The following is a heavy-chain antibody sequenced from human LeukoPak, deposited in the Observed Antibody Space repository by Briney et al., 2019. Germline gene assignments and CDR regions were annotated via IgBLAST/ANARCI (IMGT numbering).Heavy chain of an antibody. V-gene: IGHV3-11*06. Sequence: GGSLRLSCAASGFTFSDYYMSWIRQAPGKGLEWVSYITSSSSYTNYADSVKGRFTISRDNAKNTLYLQMNSLRAEDTAVYYCARDFSSGWWLDYWGQGTLVTVSS. D-gene: IGHD6-19*01. CDR3: ARDFSSGWWLDY. J-gene: IGHJ4*02. CDR1: GFTFSDYY. CDR2: ITSSSSYT.